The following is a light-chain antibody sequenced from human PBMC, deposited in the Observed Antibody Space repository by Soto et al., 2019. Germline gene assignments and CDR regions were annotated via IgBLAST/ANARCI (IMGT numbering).Light chain of an antibody. CDR3: QQYGGSTIFT. Sequence: EIVLTQSPGTLSLSPGERATLSCRASQSLSINSLAWYQQKPGQSPRLLVYGASTRDTGIPDRFRGSGSGTDFALTISSLEPEDFAMYYCQQYGGSTIFTFGQGTKLEI. J-gene: IGKJ2*01. V-gene: IGKV3-20*01. CDR2: GAS. CDR1: QSLSINS.